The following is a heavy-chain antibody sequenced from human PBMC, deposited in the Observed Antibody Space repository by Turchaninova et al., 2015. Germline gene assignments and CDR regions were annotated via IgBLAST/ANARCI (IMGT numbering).Heavy chain of an antibody. Sequence: QVQLVESGGGVVQPGRSLRLSCAASGFTFSSYGMHWVRQAPGTGLEWGAVISYDGSNKYYADSVKGRFTISRENSKNTLYLQMNSLRAEDTAVYYCAYNSSSWSIFDYWGQGTLVTVSS. D-gene: IGHD6-13*01. V-gene: IGHV3-30*03. CDR2: ISYDGSNK. CDR1: GFTFSSYG. J-gene: IGHJ4*02. CDR3: AYNSSSWSIFDY.